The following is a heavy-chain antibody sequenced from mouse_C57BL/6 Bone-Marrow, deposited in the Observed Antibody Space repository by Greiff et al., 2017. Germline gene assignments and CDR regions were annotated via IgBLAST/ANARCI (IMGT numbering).Heavy chain of an antibody. V-gene: IGHV1-81*01. Sequence: VQLQQSGAELARPGASVKLSCKASGYTFTSYGISWVKQRTGQGLAWIGEIYPRSGNTYYNEKFKGTATLTADNSASTSYIALRSLTSVVSAVYFCSYGYPSWFAYWGQGTLVTGSA. CDR2: IYPRSGNT. J-gene: IGHJ3*01. D-gene: IGHD2-2*01. CDR1: GYTFTSYG. CDR3: SYGYPSWFAY.